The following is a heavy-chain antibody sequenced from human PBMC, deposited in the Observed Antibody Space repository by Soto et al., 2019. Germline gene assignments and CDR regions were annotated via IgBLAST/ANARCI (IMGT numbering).Heavy chain of an antibody. J-gene: IGHJ6*02. D-gene: IGHD4-4*01. CDR2: ISGSGGST. CDR1: GFTFSSYA. Sequence: GGSLRLSCAASGFTFSSYAMSWVRQAPGKGLEWVSAISGSGGSTYYADSVKGRFTISRDNSKNTLYLQMNSLRAEDTAVYYCAKGVTYYYYYGMDVWGQGTTVTVSS. V-gene: IGHV3-23*01. CDR3: AKGVTYYYYYGMDV.